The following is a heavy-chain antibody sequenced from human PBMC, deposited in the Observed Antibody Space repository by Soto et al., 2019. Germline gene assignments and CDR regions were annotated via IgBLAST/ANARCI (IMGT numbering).Heavy chain of an antibody. V-gene: IGHV1-46*01. J-gene: IGHJ3*02. D-gene: IGHD2-21*02. CDR1: GYTFTSYY. Sequence: ASVKVCGKASGYTFTSYYIHWVRQAPGQGLEWMGIINPSGGSTSYAQKFQGRVTMTRDTSTSTVYMELSSLRSEDTAVYYCARVMFCGGDCYSAFDIWGQGTMVTVSS. CDR2: INPSGGST. CDR3: ARVMFCGGDCYSAFDI.